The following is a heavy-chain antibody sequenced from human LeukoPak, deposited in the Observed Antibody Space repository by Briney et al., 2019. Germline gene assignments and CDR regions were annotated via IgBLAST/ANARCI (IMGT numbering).Heavy chain of an antibody. CDR1: GFTFDDYA. V-gene: IGHV3-9*01. CDR2: ISWNSGST. J-gene: IGHJ4*02. Sequence: PGRSLRLSCAASGFTFDDYAMHWVRQAPGKGLEWVSGISWNSGSTGYADSVKGRFTISRDNAKNSLYLQMNSLRAEDTALYYCARCSGSYPTGFNDYWGQGTLVTVSS. D-gene: IGHD3-10*02. CDR3: ARCSGSYPTGFNDY.